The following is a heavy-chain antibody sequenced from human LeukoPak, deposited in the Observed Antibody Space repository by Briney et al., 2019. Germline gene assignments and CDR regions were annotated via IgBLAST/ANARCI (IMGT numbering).Heavy chain of an antibody. J-gene: IGHJ3*02. CDR3: ARAYCGSSSCRIGASDI. D-gene: IGHD2-2*01. Sequence: PGRSLRLSCAVSGFTFSSYAMHWVRQAPGKGLEWVSVISYDGSDKYYADSVKGRFTISRDNSKDTLYLQMNSLRAEDTADYYCARAYCGSSSCRIGASDIWGQGTMVTVSS. CDR2: ISYDGSDK. CDR1: GFTFSSYA. V-gene: IGHV3-30-3*01.